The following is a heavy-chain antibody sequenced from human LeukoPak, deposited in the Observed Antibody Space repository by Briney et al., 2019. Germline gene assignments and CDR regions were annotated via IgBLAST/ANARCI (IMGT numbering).Heavy chain of an antibody. D-gene: IGHD6-13*01. Sequence: SETLSLTCTVSGGSISSFYWSWIRQPPGKGLEWIGYIYYSGSTNYSPSLKSRVTISIDTSKKQFSLKLSSVTTADTAVYYCARQSDSSWTFDYWGQGTLVTVSS. CDR3: ARQSDSSWTFDY. CDR2: IYYSGST. J-gene: IGHJ4*02. V-gene: IGHV4-59*01. CDR1: GGSISSFY.